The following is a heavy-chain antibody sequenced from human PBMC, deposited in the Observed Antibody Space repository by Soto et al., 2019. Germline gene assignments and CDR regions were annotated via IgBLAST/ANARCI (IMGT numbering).Heavy chain of an antibody. CDR3: ARTFQVKEKFVEVPAPHYYRDL. Sequence: SETLSLTCTVSGGSISSYYWSWIRQPPGKGLEWIGYIYYSGSTNYNPSLKSRVTISVDTSKNQFSLKLSSVTAADTAVYYCARTFQVKEKFVEVPAPHYYRDLWGKGPTVPFSS. V-gene: IGHV4-59*01. CDR2: IYYSGST. CDR1: GGSISSYY. J-gene: IGHJ6*03. D-gene: IGHD2-2*01.